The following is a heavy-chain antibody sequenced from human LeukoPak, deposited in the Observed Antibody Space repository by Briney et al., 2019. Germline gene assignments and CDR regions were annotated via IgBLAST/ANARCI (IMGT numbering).Heavy chain of an antibody. CDR3: ANYSRGYSSYANGYFDY. CDR1: GFTLSSYG. CDR2: ISGSGGST. J-gene: IGHJ4*02. D-gene: IGHD5-12*01. Sequence: GGSLRLSCAASGFTLSSYGMSWVRQAPGKGLEWVSAISGSGGSTYYADSVKGRFTISRDNSKNTLYLQMNSLRAEDTAVYYCANYSRGYSSYANGYFDYWGQGTLVTVSS. V-gene: IGHV3-23*01.